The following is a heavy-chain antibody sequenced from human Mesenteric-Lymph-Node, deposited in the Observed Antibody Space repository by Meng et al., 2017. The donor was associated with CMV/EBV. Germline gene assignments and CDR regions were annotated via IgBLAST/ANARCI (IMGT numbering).Heavy chain of an antibody. CDR3: VRPADTSGWLPV. CDR2: IRTKPNSYAT. Sequence: SGFTFSGSAMHWVHQALGKGLEWVGRIRTKPNSYATAYAASVEGRFTISRDDSRNTAFLQMNSLKTEDAGVYYCVRPADTSGWLPVWGQGTLVTVSS. J-gene: IGHJ4*02. D-gene: IGHD6-19*01. CDR1: GFTFSGSA. V-gene: IGHV3-73*01.